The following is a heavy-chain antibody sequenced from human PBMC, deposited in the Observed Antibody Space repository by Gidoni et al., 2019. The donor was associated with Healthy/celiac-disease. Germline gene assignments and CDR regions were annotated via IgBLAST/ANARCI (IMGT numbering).Heavy chain of an antibody. D-gene: IGHD6-19*01. Sequence: EVQLVQSGAEVKKPGESLKIACKGSGYSLTSYWIGWVRQMPGKGLEWMGIIYPGDSDTRYSPSFQGQVTISADKSISTAYLQWSSLKTSDTAMYYCARMSSSGYNYYYGMDVWGQGTTVTVSS. CDR2: IYPGDSDT. V-gene: IGHV5-51*01. CDR1: GYSLTSYW. J-gene: IGHJ6*02. CDR3: ARMSSSGYNYYYGMDV.